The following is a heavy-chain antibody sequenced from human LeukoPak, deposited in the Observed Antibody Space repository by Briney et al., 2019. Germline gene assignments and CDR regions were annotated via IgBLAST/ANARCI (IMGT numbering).Heavy chain of an antibody. J-gene: IGHJ5*02. Sequence: AESTKISCKGSGYSFSSYWIGWVRQMPGKGLEWMGIIYPGDSDTRYSPSFQGQVTISADKASSTAYVQWSSLKASDTAMYYCARSPIAARRSNWFDLWGQATQVTVSS. CDR2: IYPGDSDT. CDR1: GYSFSSYW. V-gene: IGHV5-51*01. CDR3: ARSPIAARRSNWFDL. D-gene: IGHD6-6*01.